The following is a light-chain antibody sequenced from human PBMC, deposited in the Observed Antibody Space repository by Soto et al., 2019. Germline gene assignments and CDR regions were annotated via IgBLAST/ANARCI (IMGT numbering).Light chain of an antibody. J-gene: IGKJ1*01. CDR3: QQLYSYPWT. Sequence: DIQLTQSPSFLSASVGDRVTITCRASQGISSYFAWYQQKPGKAPKLLIYAASTLQSGVPSRFSGSGSGTEFTLTSSSRQPEDFATYYCQQLYSYPWTVGQGTKVDIK. V-gene: IGKV1-9*01. CDR2: AAS. CDR1: QGISSY.